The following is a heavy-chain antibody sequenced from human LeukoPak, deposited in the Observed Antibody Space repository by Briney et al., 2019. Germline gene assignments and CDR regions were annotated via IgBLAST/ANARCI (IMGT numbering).Heavy chain of an antibody. CDR3: ATYDSSGYYGY. CDR1: GFTFSSYG. V-gene: IGHV3-33*01. D-gene: IGHD3-22*01. Sequence: GRSLRLSCAASGFTFSSYGMHWVGQAPGKGLEWVAVIWYDGSNKYYADSVKGRFTISRDNSKNTLYLQMNSLRAEDTAVYYCATYDSSGYYGYWGQGTLVTVSS. J-gene: IGHJ4*02. CDR2: IWYDGSNK.